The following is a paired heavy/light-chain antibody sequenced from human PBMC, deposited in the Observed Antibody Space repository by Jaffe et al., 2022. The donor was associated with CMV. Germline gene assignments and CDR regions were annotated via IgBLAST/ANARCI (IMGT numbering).Heavy chain of an antibody. Sequence: DVQLVESGGGLVQPGGSLRLSCAASGFTLSSYAMSWVRQAPGKGLEWVSTLSGDGRTYYVDSLKGRFTVSRDNSKNTLYLQVNRLRAEDTALYYCVKASYSTGWYPGQDNWGQGTLVIVSS. CDR3: VKASYSTGWYPGQDN. D-gene: IGHD6-19*01. CDR1: GFTLSSYA. CDR2: LSGDGRT. V-gene: IGHV3-23*04. J-gene: IGHJ4*02.
Light chain of an antibody. CDR3: QSWGTDMGV. CDR2: LNSDGSH. V-gene: IGLV4-69*01. Sequence: QLVLTQSPSASASLGASVQVTCTLSSGHSSYAVAWHQQQPEKGPRYLMMLNSDGSHNKGDGIPDRFSGSSSGADRYLTISSLQSEDEADYYCQSWGTDMGVFGGGTKLTVL. CDR1: SGHSSYA. J-gene: IGLJ3*02.